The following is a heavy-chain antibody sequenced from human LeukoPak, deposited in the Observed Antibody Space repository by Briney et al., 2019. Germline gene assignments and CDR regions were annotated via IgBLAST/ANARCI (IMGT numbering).Heavy chain of an antibody. Sequence: SETLSLTCTVSGGSISSYYWSWVRQPPGKGLEWIGYIYYSGSTNYNPSLKSRVTISVDTSKNQFSLKLSSVTAADTAVYYCARDRGAFDIWRQGTMVTVSS. CDR1: GGSISSYY. J-gene: IGHJ3*02. CDR2: IYYSGST. V-gene: IGHV4-59*01. CDR3: ARDRGAFDI.